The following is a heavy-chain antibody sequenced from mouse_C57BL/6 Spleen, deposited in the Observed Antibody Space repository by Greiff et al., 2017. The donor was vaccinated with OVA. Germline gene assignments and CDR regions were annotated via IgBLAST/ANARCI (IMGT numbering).Heavy chain of an antibody. Sequence: QVQLQQPGAELVRPGSSVKLSCKASGYTFTSYWMHWVKQRPIQGLEWIGNIDPSDSETHYNQKFKDKATLTVDKSSSTAYMQLSSLTSEDSAVYYCARQIYGGSARYFDVWGTGTTVTVSS. CDR1: GYTFTSYW. V-gene: IGHV1-52*01. CDR3: ARQIYGGSARYFDV. CDR2: IDPSDSET. J-gene: IGHJ1*03. D-gene: IGHD1-1*01.